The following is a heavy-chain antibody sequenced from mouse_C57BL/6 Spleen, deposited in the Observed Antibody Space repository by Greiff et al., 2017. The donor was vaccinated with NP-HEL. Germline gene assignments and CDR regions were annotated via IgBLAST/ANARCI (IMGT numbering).Heavy chain of an antibody. CDR2: IYPGGGYT. J-gene: IGHJ1*03. Sequence: QVQLKESGAELVRPGTSVKMSCKASGYTFTNYWIGWAKQRPGHGLEWIGDIYPGGGYTNYNEKFKGKATLTADKSSSTAYMQFSSLTSEDSAIYYCARHGSSYGYFDVWGTGTTVTVSS. CDR3: ARHGSSYGYFDV. D-gene: IGHD1-1*01. V-gene: IGHV1-63*01. CDR1: GYTFTNYW.